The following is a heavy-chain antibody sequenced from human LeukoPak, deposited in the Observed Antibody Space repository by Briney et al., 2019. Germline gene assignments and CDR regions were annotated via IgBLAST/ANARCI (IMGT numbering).Heavy chain of an antibody. V-gene: IGHV3-21*01. CDR1: GFTFSRYS. CDR3: SRQFSSYFGY. J-gene: IGHJ4*02. Sequence: GGSLRLSCAVSGFTFSRYSMNWVRQAPGKGLEWVSCITSSSSYIYYADSVKGRFTISRDNAKNSLYLQMNSLRAEDTAVYYCSRQFSSYFGYWGQGTLGTVSS. CDR2: ITSSSSYI.